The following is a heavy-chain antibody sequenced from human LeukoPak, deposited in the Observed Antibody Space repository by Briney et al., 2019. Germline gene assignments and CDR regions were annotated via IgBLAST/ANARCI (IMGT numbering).Heavy chain of an antibody. V-gene: IGHV3-48*03. CDR2: ISSSGSTI. D-gene: IGHD5-18*01. Sequence: GGSLRLSCAASGFTFSSYEMNWVRQAPGKGLEWVSYISSSGSTIYYADSVKGRFTISRDNAKNSLYLQMNSLRAEDTAVYYCARGYSYGLVYFDYWGQGTLVNVSS. J-gene: IGHJ4*02. CDR3: ARGYSYGLVYFDY. CDR1: GFTFSSYE.